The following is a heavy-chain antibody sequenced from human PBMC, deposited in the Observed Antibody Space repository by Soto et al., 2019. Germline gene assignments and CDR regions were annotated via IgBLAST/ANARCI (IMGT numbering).Heavy chain of an antibody. Sequence: QVQFVQSGAEVKKPGASVKVSCKTPGYTFTRYNILWVRQAPRQRLEWMGWINVGNGNTRYSQKFQGRLTMTRDTPGNTAYLELNSPISEDTAVYYCATPQDYDGCLYSWGQGTLVTVSS. CDR2: INVGNGNT. D-gene: IGHD3-22*01. CDR3: ATPQDYDGCLYS. V-gene: IGHV1-3*01. J-gene: IGHJ4*02. CDR1: GYTFTRYN.